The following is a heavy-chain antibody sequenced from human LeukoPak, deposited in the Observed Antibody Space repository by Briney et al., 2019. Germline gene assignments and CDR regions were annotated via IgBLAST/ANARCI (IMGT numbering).Heavy chain of an antibody. Sequence: PGGSLRLSCAASGLTFSSYGMSWVRQAPGKGLEWVSGISDSGGSLYYADSVKGRFTISRDNSKNTLYLQMNSLRAEDTAVYYCARDSTIFGVVISGLDYWGQGTLVTVSS. V-gene: IGHV3-23*01. J-gene: IGHJ4*02. D-gene: IGHD3-3*01. CDR2: ISDSGGSL. CDR1: GLTFSSYG. CDR3: ARDSTIFGVVISGLDY.